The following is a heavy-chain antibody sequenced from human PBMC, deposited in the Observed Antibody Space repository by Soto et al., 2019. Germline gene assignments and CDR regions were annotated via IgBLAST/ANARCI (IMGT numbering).Heavy chain of an antibody. J-gene: IGHJ4*02. CDR2: ISSSSSYI. CDR1: GFTFSSYS. Sequence: EVQLVESGGGLVKPGGSLRLSCAASGFTFSSYSMNWVRQAPGKGLEWVSSISSSSSYIYYADSVKGRFTISRDNAKNSLYLQMNSLRAEDTAVYYCASGREVAGPLDYWGQGTLVTVSS. CDR3: ASGREVAGPLDY. D-gene: IGHD6-19*01. V-gene: IGHV3-21*01.